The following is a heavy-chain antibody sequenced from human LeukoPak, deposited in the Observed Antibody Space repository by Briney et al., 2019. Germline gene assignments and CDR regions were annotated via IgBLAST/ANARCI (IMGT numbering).Heavy chain of an antibody. CDR3: ARGRGASPYYDFWSGYYSGLFDY. CDR1: GGSISSSSYY. CDR2: IYYSGST. Sequence: PSETLSLTCTVSGGSISSSSYYWSWIRQPPGKGLEWIGYIYYSGSTNYNPSLKSRVTISVDTSKNQFSLKLSSVTAADTAVYYCARGRGASPYYDFWSGYYSGLFDYWGQGTLVTVSS. V-gene: IGHV4-61*01. J-gene: IGHJ4*02. D-gene: IGHD3-3*01.